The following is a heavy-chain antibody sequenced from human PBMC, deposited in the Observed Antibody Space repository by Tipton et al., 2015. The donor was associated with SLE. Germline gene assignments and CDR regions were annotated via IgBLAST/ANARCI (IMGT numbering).Heavy chain of an antibody. CDR3: ARVEDFYDTSGYPDY. V-gene: IGHV4-59*08. J-gene: IGHJ4*02. D-gene: IGHD3-22*01. Sequence: LRLSCAVYGGSFSGYYWSWSRQPPGKGLEWIGYVYYSGSTNYNPSLKSRVTISVDTSKNQFSLKLSVVTAADTAVYYCARVEDFYDTSGYPDYWGQGTLVTVSS. CDR1: GGSFSGYY. CDR2: VYYSGST.